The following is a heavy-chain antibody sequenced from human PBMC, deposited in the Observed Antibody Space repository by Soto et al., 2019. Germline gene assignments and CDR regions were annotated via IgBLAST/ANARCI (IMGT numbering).Heavy chain of an antibody. D-gene: IGHD3-3*01. V-gene: IGHV3-7*03. CDR2: IKKDGSEK. J-gene: IGHJ5*01. Sequence: LRLSCAASGFTFSGYWMTLVRQAPLKGLEWVANIKKDGSEKYYVDSVKGRFTISRDNTKNSLYLQMNSLRTEDTAVYYCARARAPLQFLEWFDYWGQGTLVTVSS. CDR3: ARARAPLQFLEWFDY. CDR1: GFTFSGYW.